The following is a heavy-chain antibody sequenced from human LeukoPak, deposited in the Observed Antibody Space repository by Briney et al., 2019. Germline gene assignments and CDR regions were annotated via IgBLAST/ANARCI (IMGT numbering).Heavy chain of an antibody. V-gene: IGHV4-39*01. CDR3: ARLGGYSYGYSGAFDI. J-gene: IGHJ3*02. D-gene: IGHD5-18*01. CDR2: IYYSGST. Sequence: SETLSLTCTVSGGSISSSSYYWGWIRQPPGKGLEWIGSIYYSGSTYYTPSLQSRVTIYVDTSKKQFSLKVSSVTAADTAVYYCARLGGYSYGYSGAFDIWGQGTMVTVSS. CDR1: GGSISSSSYY.